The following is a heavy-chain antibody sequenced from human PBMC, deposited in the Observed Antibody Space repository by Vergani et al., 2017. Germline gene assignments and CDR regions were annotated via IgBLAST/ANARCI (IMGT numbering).Heavy chain of an antibody. CDR3: ARVTIVGATTGWFDP. J-gene: IGHJ5*02. Sequence: VESGGGLVQPGGSLRLSCTVSGFTFSSNDFHWVRQTAGKGLEWVSSIGVDGDRYYSDSVKGRFTISRDNAKNSLYLQMNSLRAEDTALYYCARVTIVGATTGWFDPWGQGTLVTVSS. CDR1: GFTFSSND. D-gene: IGHD1-26*01. CDR2: IGVDGDR. V-gene: IGHV3-13*01.